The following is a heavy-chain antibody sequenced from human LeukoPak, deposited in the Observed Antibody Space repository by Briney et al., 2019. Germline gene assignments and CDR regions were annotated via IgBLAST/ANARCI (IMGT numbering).Heavy chain of an antibody. Sequence: SVKVSCKASGYTFTGYYMHWVRQAPGQGLEWMGWISAYNGNTNYAQKLQGRVTMTTDTSTSTAYMELRSLRSDDTAVYYCARDYRLMVYAIAYWGQGTLVTVSS. CDR1: GYTFTGYY. V-gene: IGHV1-18*04. CDR2: ISAYNGNT. CDR3: ARDYRLMVYAIAY. J-gene: IGHJ4*02. D-gene: IGHD2-8*01.